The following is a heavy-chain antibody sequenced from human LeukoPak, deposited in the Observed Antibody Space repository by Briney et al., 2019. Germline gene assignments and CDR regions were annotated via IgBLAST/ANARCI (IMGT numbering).Heavy chain of an antibody. J-gene: IGHJ3*02. Sequence: ASVKVSCKASGYTFTSHFMHWVRQAPGQGLEWMGIINPRGDSTSYTQKFQGRVTMTRDTSTSTVYMELSSLRSEDTAVYYCARVKSYYYDTSDKDAFDIWGQGTMVTVSS. CDR2: INPRGDST. CDR3: ARVKSYYYDTSDKDAFDI. CDR1: GYTFTSHF. D-gene: IGHD3-22*01. V-gene: IGHV1-46*01.